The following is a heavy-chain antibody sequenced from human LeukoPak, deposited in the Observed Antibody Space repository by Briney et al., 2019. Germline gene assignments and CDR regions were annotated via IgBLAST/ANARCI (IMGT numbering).Heavy chain of an antibody. J-gene: IGHJ3*02. D-gene: IGHD1-14*01. Sequence: GGSLRLSCAASGFSFSSYGMHWVRQAPGKGLEWVAFIRYDGSNKYYADSVKGRFTISRDNSKNTLYLQMNSLRAEDTAVYYCAKDRNDAFDIWGQGTMVTVSS. CDR3: AKDRNDAFDI. CDR2: IRYDGSNK. CDR1: GFSFSSYG. V-gene: IGHV3-30*02.